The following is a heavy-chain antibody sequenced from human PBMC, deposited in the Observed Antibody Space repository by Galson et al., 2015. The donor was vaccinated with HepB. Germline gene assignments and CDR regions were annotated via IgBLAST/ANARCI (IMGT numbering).Heavy chain of an antibody. CDR2: IIPIVDIT. CDR3: ARPGDDYPYYYAMDV. J-gene: IGHJ6*02. CDR1: GGTFSRYA. Sequence: SVKVSCKASGGTFSRYAISWVRQAPGQGLEWMGRIIPIVDITNYAQKFQGRVTITADTSTSTAYMELRSLRSEDTAVYYCARPGDDYPYYYAMDVWGQGTTVTVSS. D-gene: IGHD4-11*01. V-gene: IGHV1-69*04.